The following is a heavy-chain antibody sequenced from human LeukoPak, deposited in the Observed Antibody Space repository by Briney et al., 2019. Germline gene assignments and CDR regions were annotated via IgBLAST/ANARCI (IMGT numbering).Heavy chain of an antibody. Sequence: KPSETLSLTCAVYGGSFSGYYWSWIRQPPGKGLEWIGEINHSGSTNYNPSLKSRVTILVDTSKNQFSLKLSSVTAADTAVYYCASNYYDSSGFDYWGQGTLVTVSS. CDR3: ASNYYDSSGFDY. J-gene: IGHJ4*02. CDR1: GGSFSGYY. V-gene: IGHV4-34*01. D-gene: IGHD3-22*01. CDR2: INHSGST.